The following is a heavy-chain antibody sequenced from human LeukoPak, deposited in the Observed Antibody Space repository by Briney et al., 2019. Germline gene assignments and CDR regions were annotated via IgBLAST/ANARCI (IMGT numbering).Heavy chain of an antibody. D-gene: IGHD3-10*01. Sequence: GRSLRLSCAASGFSFHTYGMHWVRQALGKGPEWVALMSYDGRDIYYADSVKGRFTISRDNAKKTLYLQMNSLRTEDTAVYYCAKEHRVGASRGIDYWGQGTLVTVSS. CDR3: AKEHRVGASRGIDY. J-gene: IGHJ4*02. V-gene: IGHV3-30*18. CDR1: GFSFHTYG. CDR2: MSYDGRDI.